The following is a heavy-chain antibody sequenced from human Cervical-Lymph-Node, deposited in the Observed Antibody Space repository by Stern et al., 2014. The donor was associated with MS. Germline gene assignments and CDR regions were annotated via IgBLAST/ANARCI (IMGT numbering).Heavy chain of an antibody. CDR2: IFPGGSDI. Sequence: EVQLVESGPEVKRPGESLKISCQASGYTFTSYWIGWVRQMPGKGLEWIAIIFPGGSDIRYSPSFQGQVTISADKSSSTAYWQWNTLKASDTAIYYCARQRYFDYWGQGTLVTVSS. CDR1: GYTFTSYW. CDR3: ARQRYFDY. V-gene: IGHV5-51*01. J-gene: IGHJ4*02.